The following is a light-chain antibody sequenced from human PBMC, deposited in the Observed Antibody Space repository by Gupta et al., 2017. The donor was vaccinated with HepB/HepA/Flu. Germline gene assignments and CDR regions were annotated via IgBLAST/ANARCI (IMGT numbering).Light chain of an antibody. CDR3: MQDLQSPRT. CDR2: SGS. J-gene: IGKJ1*01. CDR1: HSLLKSNGYNY. Sequence: EIVMTQFPLSLSVTPGQAASISCRSSHSLLKSNGYNYLDWYLQKPGQSPQLLIYSGSSRASGVPDRFGGSGSGTEFTLKISRVEAEDVGIYYCMQDLQSPRTFGQGTKVEIK. V-gene: IGKV2-28*01.